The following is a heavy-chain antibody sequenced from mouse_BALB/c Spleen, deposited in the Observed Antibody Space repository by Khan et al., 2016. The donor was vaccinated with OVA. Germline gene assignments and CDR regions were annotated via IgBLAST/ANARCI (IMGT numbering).Heavy chain of an antibody. CDR3: ARTARINY. CDR2: ISYSGST. D-gene: IGHD1-2*01. CDR1: GYSITSGYG. V-gene: IGHV3-2*02. J-gene: IGHJ2*01. Sequence: EVKLVESGPGLVKPSQSLSLTCTVTGYSITSGYGRNWIRQFPGNKLEWMGYISYSGSTNYNPSLKSRISITRDTSKNQFFLQLNSVTTEDTATYYCARTARINYWGQGTTLTVSS.